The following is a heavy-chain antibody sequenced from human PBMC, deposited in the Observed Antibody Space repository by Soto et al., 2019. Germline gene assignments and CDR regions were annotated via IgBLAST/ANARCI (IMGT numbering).Heavy chain of an antibody. CDR3: ARDDEYSGNGMDV. V-gene: IGHV3-33*01. D-gene: IGHD3-10*01. Sequence: QVPLVESGGGVVQPGRSLRLSCAASGFTFSNYGMHWVRQAPGKGLEWVAVILNDGSNRYHADSVKDRFTISRDNSKNSLYLQMNSLRADDAAVYYCARDDEYSGNGMDVWGQGTTVTDS. CDR1: GFTFSNYG. CDR2: ILNDGSNR. J-gene: IGHJ6*02.